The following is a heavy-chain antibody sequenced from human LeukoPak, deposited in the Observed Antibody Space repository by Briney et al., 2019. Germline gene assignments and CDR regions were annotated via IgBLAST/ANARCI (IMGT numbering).Heavy chain of an antibody. CDR3: AREARTPTYYYGSGSYIHFDY. V-gene: IGHV4-59*01. D-gene: IGHD3-10*01. J-gene: IGHJ4*02. CDR2: IYYSGGT. Sequence: SETLSLTCTVSGGSISSYYWSWIRQPPGKGLEWIGFIYYSGGTNYNPSLKSRVTISVDTSKNQFSLKLSSVTAADTAVYYCAREARTPTYYYGSGSYIHFDYWGQGTLVTVSS. CDR1: GGSISSYY.